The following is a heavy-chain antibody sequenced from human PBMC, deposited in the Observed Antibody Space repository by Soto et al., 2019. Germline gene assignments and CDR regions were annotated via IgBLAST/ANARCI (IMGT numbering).Heavy chain of an antibody. Sequence: PSEALCLTWSVSGGSISSSRFYWGWIRQPPGKGLEWIGNIYSRGTTHYNPSLRSRVTISVDTSKNQFSLNLTSVTAADTGVYYCARPVDADTIRGIQFNWFDPWGPGTLLTVSS. CDR3: ARPVDADTIRGIQFNWFDP. V-gene: IGHV4-39*01. CDR1: GGSISSSRFY. D-gene: IGHD6-13*01. CDR2: IYSRGTT. J-gene: IGHJ5*02.